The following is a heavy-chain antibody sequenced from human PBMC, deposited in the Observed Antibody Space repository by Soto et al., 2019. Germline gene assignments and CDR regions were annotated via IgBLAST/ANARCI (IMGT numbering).Heavy chain of an antibody. CDR2: IYPGDSDT. V-gene: IGHV5-51*01. J-gene: IGHJ3*02. CDR3: ATRYCSGGSCYSSLIDAFDI. Sequence: PGESLKISCKDSGYSFTSYWIGWVRQMPGKGLEWMGIIYPGDSDTRYSPSFQGQVTISADKSISTAYLQWSSLKASDTAMYYCATRYCSGGSCYSSLIDAFDIWGQGTMVTVSS. D-gene: IGHD2-15*01. CDR1: GYSFTSYW.